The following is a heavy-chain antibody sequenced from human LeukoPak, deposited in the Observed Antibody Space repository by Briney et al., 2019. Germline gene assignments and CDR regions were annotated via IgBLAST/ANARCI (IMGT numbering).Heavy chain of an antibody. CDR2: IYYSGST. CDR1: GGSIGSSSYY. V-gene: IGHV4-39*01. J-gene: IGHJ4*02. CDR3: ARGGSYGSGSYYNVIRWPLDY. D-gene: IGHD3-10*01. Sequence: SETLSLTCTVSGGSIGSSSYYWGWIRQPPGKGLEWIGSIYYSGSTYYNPSLKSRVTISVDTSKNQFSLKLSSVTAADTAVYYCARGGSYGSGSYYNVIRWPLDYWGQGTLVTVSS.